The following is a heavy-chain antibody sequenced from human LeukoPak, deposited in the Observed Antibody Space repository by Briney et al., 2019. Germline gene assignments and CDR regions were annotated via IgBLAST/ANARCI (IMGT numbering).Heavy chain of an antibody. CDR1: GGSISSYY. Sequence: SETLSLTCTVSGGSISSYYWSWIRQPPGKGLEWIGYIYYSGSTYYNPSLKSRVTISVDTSKNQFSLKLSSVTAADTAVYYCARHGYSSGWYFDYWGQGTLVTVSS. J-gene: IGHJ4*02. V-gene: IGHV4-59*04. D-gene: IGHD6-19*01. CDR2: IYYSGST. CDR3: ARHGYSSGWYFDY.